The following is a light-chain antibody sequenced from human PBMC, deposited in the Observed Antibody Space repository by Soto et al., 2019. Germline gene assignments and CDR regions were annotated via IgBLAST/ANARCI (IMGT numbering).Light chain of an antibody. CDR3: QQRSNWRIT. CDR1: QTIDNT. V-gene: IGKV3-11*01. Sequence: EIVMTQSPATLSLSPGERATLSCRASQTIDNTLAWYQRKPGQAPRLLIYDASNRATGIPARFSGSGSGTDFTLTISSLEPEDFAVYYCQQRSNWRITFGQGTRLEIK. J-gene: IGKJ5*01. CDR2: DAS.